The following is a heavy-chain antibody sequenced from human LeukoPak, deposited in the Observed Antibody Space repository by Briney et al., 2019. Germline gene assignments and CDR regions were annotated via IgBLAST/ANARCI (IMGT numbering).Heavy chain of an antibody. CDR3: ARVPRYCSGGSCFGGYFDY. V-gene: IGHV3-23*01. D-gene: IGHD2-15*01. J-gene: IGHJ4*02. CDR1: GFTLSSYA. Sequence: GGSLRLSCAASGFTLSSYAMGWVRQAPGKGLEWVSAISGSGGSTYFADSVKGRFTISRDNSKNTLSLQMNSPRVEDTAVYYCARVPRYCSGGSCFGGYFDYWGQGTLVTVSS. CDR2: ISGSGGST.